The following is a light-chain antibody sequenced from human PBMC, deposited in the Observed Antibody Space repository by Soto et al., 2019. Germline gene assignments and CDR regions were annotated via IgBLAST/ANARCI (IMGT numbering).Light chain of an antibody. CDR2: KAS. V-gene: IGKV1-5*03. J-gene: IGKJ2*01. Sequence: DIQMTQSPSTLSASVGDRVTITCRTSQSISSWLAWYQQKPGKAPKLLIYKASSLESGVPSRFSGSGSGTEFTLTISSLQPDDFATYYCQQYNSFPYTFGQGTKLEIK. CDR3: QQYNSFPYT. CDR1: QSISSW.